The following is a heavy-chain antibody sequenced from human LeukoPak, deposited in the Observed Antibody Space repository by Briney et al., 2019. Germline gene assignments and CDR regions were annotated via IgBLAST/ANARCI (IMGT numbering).Heavy chain of an antibody. CDR3: ARGRWAQLWFHAFDI. J-gene: IGHJ3*02. V-gene: IGHV4-39*07. Sequence: SETLSLTCTVSGGSISSSSYYWGWIRQPPGKGLVWIGSIYYSGSTYYNPSLKSRVTISVDTSKNQFSLKLSSVTAADTAVYYCARGRWAQLWFHAFDIWGQGTMVTVSS. CDR2: IYYSGST. D-gene: IGHD5-18*01. CDR1: GGSISSSSYY.